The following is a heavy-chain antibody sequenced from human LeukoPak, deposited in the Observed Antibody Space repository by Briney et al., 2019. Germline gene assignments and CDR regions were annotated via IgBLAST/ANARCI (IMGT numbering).Heavy chain of an antibody. CDR3: ARDSGLYSSGLYDY. CDR1: GYTFTAYC. D-gene: IGHD6-19*01. CDR2: INPNSGGT. V-gene: IGHV1-2*04. Sequence: ASVTVSCKASGYTFTAYCMHWVRLAPGQGLEWMGCINPNSGGTNYAQKFQGWVTMTRCTSISTAYMEWSRLSFDDTAVYYCARDSGLYSSGLYDYWGQGNLGTVSS. J-gene: IGHJ4*02.